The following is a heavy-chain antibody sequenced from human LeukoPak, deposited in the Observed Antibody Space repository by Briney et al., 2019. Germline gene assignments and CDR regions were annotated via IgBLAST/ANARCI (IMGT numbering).Heavy chain of an antibody. CDR1: GFTFSSYT. Sequence: GGSLRLSCAASGFTFSSYTMNWVRQAPGKGLEWVSYIGSSSSTIYYADSVKGRFTISRDNAKNSLYLQMNSLGAEDTAVYYCARGYYDNSGYLYYWGQGTLVTVSS. D-gene: IGHD3-22*01. CDR3: ARGYYDNSGYLYY. J-gene: IGHJ4*02. V-gene: IGHV3-48*01. CDR2: IGSSSSTI.